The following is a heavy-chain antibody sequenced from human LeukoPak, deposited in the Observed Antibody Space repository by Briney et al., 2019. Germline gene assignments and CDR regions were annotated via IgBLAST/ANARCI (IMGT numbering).Heavy chain of an antibody. CDR2: IYTSGST. V-gene: IGHV4-61*02. CDR1: GGSISSGSCY. CDR3: ARVQRQYCSGGSCYSDQYYYYGMDV. Sequence: PSQTLSLTCTVSGGSISSGSCYWSWIRQPAGKGLEWIGRIYTSGSTNYNPSLKSRVTISVDTSKNQFSLKLSSVTAADTAVYYCARVQRQYCSGGSCYSDQYYYYGMDVWGQGTTVTVSS. J-gene: IGHJ6*02. D-gene: IGHD2-15*01.